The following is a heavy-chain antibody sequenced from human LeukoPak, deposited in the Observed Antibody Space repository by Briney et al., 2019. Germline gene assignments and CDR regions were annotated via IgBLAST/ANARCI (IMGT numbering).Heavy chain of an antibody. Sequence: PGGSLRLSCAASGFTVSSNYMSWVRQAPGKGLEWVSVIYSGGSTYYADSVKGRFTISRDNSKNTLYLQMNSLRAEDTAVYYCARDKDSSGYYGYFRHWGQGTLATVSS. CDR3: ARDKDSSGYYGYFRH. CDR2: IYSGGST. CDR1: GFTVSSNY. J-gene: IGHJ1*01. D-gene: IGHD3-22*01. V-gene: IGHV3-53*01.